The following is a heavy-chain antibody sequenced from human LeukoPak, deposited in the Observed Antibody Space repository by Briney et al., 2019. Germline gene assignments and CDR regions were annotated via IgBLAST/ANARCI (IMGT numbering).Heavy chain of an antibody. J-gene: IGHJ3*02. CDR3: ARDRSIVGASWAFDI. CDR1: GGSFSGYY. D-gene: IGHD1-26*01. V-gene: IGHV4-34*09. CDR2: INHSGST. Sequence: SETLSLTCAVYGGSFSGYYWSWIRQPPGKGLEWIGEINHSGSTNYNPSLKSRVTISVDTSKNQFSLKLSSVTAADTAVYYCARDRSIVGASWAFDIWGQGTMVTVSS.